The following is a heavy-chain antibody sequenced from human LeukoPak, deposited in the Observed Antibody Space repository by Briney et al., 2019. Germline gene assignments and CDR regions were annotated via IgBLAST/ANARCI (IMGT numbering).Heavy chain of an antibody. CDR2: ISGSGGST. CDR1: GFTFSSYA. J-gene: IGHJ4*02. Sequence: GGSLRLSCAASGFTFSSYAMSWVRQAPGKGLEWVSAISGSGGSTYYADSVKGRFTISRDNSKNTLYLQMNCLRAEDTAVYYCAKDPRPNYYDSSGYQGPRGYWGQGTLVTVSS. D-gene: IGHD3-22*01. CDR3: AKDPRPNYYDSSGYQGPRGY. V-gene: IGHV3-23*01.